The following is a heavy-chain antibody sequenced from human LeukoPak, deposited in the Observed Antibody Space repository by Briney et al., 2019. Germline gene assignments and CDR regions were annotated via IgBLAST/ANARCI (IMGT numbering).Heavy chain of an antibody. CDR3: ARERPPYYYGSGSYRAFDI. CDR1: GGSFSGYY. D-gene: IGHD3-10*01. J-gene: IGHJ3*02. CDR2: TNHSGST. V-gene: IGHV4-34*01. Sequence: SETLSLTCAVYGGSFSGYYWSWIRQPPGKGLEWIGETNHSGSTNYNPSLKSRVTISVDTSKNQFSLKLSSVTAADTAVYYCARERPPYYYGSGSYRAFDIWGQGTMVTVSS.